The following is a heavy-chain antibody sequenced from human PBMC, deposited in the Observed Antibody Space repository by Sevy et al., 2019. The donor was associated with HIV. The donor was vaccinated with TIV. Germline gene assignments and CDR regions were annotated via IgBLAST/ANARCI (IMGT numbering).Heavy chain of an antibody. CDR1: GFTFDDYT. D-gene: IGHD1-26*01. Sequence: GGSLRLSCRASGFTFDDYTMSWVRQAPGKGLEWVAFIRSKAYGGTTEYAASVKGRFTISRDESKSIAYLQMNSLKTEYTAVYYCTRVEGAADWGLDVWGQGTTVTVSS. V-gene: IGHV3-49*04. CDR3: TRVEGAADWGLDV. CDR2: IRSKAYGGTT. J-gene: IGHJ6*02.